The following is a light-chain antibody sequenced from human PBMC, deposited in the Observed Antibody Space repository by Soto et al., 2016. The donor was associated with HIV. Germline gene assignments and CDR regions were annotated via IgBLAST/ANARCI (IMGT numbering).Light chain of an antibody. CDR2: GRN. V-gene: IGLV3-19*01. J-gene: IGLJ2*01. CDR1: SLRNYY. Sequence: SSELTQGPPVSVALGQTVTITCQGDSLRNYYASWYQQRPGQAPVLVMYGRNNRPPGIPDRFSGSTSGDTASMTITGAQAEDEADYYCNSRDSSGVHVIFGGGTQLT. CDR3: NSRDSSGVHVI.